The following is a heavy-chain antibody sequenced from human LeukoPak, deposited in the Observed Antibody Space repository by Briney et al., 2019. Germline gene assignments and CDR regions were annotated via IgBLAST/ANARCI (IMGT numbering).Heavy chain of an antibody. CDR3: ARAPITVAGSALWY. CDR1: GYTFINYG. D-gene: IGHD6-19*01. CDR2: ISNSNGNA. J-gene: IGHJ4*02. Sequence: GASVKVSCKASGYTFINYGISWVRQAPGQGLEWVGWISNSNGNANYAQKFQGRVTITTDTSTSTAFMELRNLRSDDTAVYYCARAPITVAGSALWYWGQGTLVTVSS. V-gene: IGHV1-18*01.